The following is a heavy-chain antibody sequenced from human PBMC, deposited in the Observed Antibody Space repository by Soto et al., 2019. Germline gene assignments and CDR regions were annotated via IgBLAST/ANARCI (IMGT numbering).Heavy chain of an antibody. D-gene: IGHD5-18*01. J-gene: IGHJ6*02. V-gene: IGHV4-31*03. CDR1: GGSISSGGYY. Sequence: QVQLQESGPGLMKPSQTLSLTCTVSGGSISSGGYYWSWIRQHPGKGLEWIGYIYYSGSTYYNPSLKSRVTISVDTSKNQFSLKLSSVTAADTAVYYCARDSRTRGYSYGPGYYYGMDVWGQGTTVTVSS. CDR2: IYYSGST. CDR3: ARDSRTRGYSYGPGYYYGMDV.